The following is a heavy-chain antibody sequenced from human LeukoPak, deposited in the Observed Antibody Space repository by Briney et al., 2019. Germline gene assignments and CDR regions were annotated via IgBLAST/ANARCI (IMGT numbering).Heavy chain of an antibody. CDR1: GGSFSGYY. V-gene: IGHV4-34*01. J-gene: IGHJ4*02. Sequence: SETLSLTCAVYGGSFSGYYWSWIRQPPGKGLEWIGEINHSGRTNYNPSLKSRVTISVDTSKNQFSLKLSSVTAADTAVYYCARLGTTVTTDYWGQGTLVTVSS. CDR2: INHSGRT. D-gene: IGHD4-17*01. CDR3: ARLGTTVTTDY.